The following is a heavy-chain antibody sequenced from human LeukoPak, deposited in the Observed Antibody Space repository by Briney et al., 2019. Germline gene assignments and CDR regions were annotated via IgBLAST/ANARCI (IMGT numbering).Heavy chain of an antibody. CDR3: ARSNYYDSSGLDYDY. V-gene: IGHV3-64*01. D-gene: IGHD3-22*01. CDR2: ISSNGGST. CDR1: GFTFSSYA. Sequence: GGSLRLPCAASGFTFSSYAMHWVRQAPGKGLEYVSAISSNGGSTYYANSVKGRFTISRDNSKNTLYLQMGSLRAEDMAVYYCARSNYYDSSGLDYDYWGQGTLVTVSS. J-gene: IGHJ4*02.